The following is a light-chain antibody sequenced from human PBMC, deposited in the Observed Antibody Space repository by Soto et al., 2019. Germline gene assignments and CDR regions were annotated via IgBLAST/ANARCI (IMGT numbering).Light chain of an antibody. J-gene: IGLJ1*01. CDR3: NSWTSGNDLEV. Sequence: QSALTQPASVSGSPGQSITISCTGGSSDVGGYDYVSWYQHHPGKPPKLLIYDVSNRPSGVSDRFSGSKSGNTASLTISGLQTEDEGDYYCNSWTSGNDLEVFGTGTKVTV. CDR1: SSDVGGYDY. V-gene: IGLV2-14*03. CDR2: DVS.